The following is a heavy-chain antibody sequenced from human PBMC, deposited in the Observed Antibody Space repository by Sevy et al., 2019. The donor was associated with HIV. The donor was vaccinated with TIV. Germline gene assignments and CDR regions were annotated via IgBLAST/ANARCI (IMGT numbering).Heavy chain of an antibody. D-gene: IGHD5-12*01. CDR3: ITDPAYRGXDEEVINYYFYGMDV. J-gene: IGHJ6*02. CDR1: GFTFSSAW. CDR2: IKSEFDGGAI. Sequence: GGSLRLSCTAXGFTFSSAWMSWVRQAPGKGLEWVGRIKSEFDGGAIDYAAPVKGRFTISREDSKNTVYLQMNSLKTEDTAVXYCITDPAYRGXDEEVINYYFYGMDVWGQGTTVTVSS. V-gene: IGHV3-15*01.